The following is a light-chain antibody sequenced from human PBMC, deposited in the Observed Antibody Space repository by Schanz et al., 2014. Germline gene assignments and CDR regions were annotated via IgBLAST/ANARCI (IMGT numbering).Light chain of an antibody. J-gene: IGLJ2*01. CDR3: SSYAGSNNLV. CDR2: EVS. CDR1: SSDVGDYNY. V-gene: IGLV2-8*01. Sequence: QSALTQPPSASGSPGQSVTISCTGTSSDVGDYNYVSWYQQHPGKAPKLMIYEVSKRPLGVPDRFSGSKSGNTASLTVSGLQAEDEADYYCSSYAGSNNLVFGGGTKLTVL.